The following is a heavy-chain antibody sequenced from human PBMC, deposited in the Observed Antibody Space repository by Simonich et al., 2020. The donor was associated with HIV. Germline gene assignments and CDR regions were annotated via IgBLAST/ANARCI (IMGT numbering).Heavy chain of an antibody. V-gene: IGHV4-34*01. J-gene: IGHJ4*02. CDR1: AGSFSGHY. CDR3: ARQSLAARLFDD. Sequence: QALLKQWGTGLLKPSEPLSLTCAVYAGSFSGHYWSWIRQFPGKGLEWIAEINHSGSTIYSPSLKSRVTISVDPSKNQVSLKLSSVTAADTAVYYCARQSLAARLFDDWGQGTLVTVSS. CDR2: INHSGST. D-gene: IGHD6-6*01.